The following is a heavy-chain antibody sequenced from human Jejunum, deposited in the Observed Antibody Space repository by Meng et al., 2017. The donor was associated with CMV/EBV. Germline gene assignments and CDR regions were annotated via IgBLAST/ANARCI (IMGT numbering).Heavy chain of an antibody. V-gene: IGHV3-30*03. J-gene: IGHJ4*02. D-gene: IGHD4-11*01. CDR2: ISYDGNNR. CDR1: GFVFGNFA. CDR3: AREGPDYMSSYFDN. Sequence: VQLWESGGTVVQPGKSLTLSCAASGFVFGNFAMHWVRQAPGKGLEWVAIISYDGNNRYADFVKGRFTISRDNSKNTLFLQMNTLRADDMGVYYCAREGPDYMSSYFDNWGQGTLVTVSS.